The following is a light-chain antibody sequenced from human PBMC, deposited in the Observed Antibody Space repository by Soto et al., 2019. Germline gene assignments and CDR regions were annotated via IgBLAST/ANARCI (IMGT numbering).Light chain of an antibody. CDR1: QSISTY. CDR2: GAS. J-gene: IGKJ4*01. CDR3: QQGYSTLLS. Sequence: DIEMTQSPSSLSASVGDRVTITCRASQSISTYLNWYQQKGGKAPKLLIHGASTLQSGVPLRFSGSGSVTDFTLTISSLQPEDFATYYCQQGYSTLLSFGGGTKVELK. V-gene: IGKV1-39*01.